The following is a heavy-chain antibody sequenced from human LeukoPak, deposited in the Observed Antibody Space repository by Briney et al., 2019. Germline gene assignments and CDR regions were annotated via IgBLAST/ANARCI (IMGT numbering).Heavy chain of an antibody. CDR2: TYYSGST. CDR3: ARLEYSSSSPYFDI. J-gene: IGHJ3*02. V-gene: IGHV4-59*01. Sequence: SGTLSLTCAVSGGSISSYYWSWIRQPPGKGLEWIGYTYYSGSTNYNPSLKSRVTISVDTSKNQFSLKLSSVTAADTAVYYCARLEYSSSSPYFDIWGQGTMVTVSS. D-gene: IGHD6-6*01. CDR1: GGSISSYY.